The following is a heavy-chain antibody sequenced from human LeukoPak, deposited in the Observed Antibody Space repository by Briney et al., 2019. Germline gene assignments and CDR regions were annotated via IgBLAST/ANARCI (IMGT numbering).Heavy chain of an antibody. Sequence: SETLSLTCTVSGGSISSYYWSWIRQPPGKGLEWIGEINHSGSTNYNPSLKSRVTISVDTSKNQFSLKLSSVTAADTAVYYCARDQGSSSLNYYYYCGMDVWGQGTTVTVSS. V-gene: IGHV4-34*01. CDR2: INHSGST. CDR1: GGSISSYY. D-gene: IGHD6-6*01. CDR3: ARDQGSSSLNYYYYCGMDV. J-gene: IGHJ6*02.